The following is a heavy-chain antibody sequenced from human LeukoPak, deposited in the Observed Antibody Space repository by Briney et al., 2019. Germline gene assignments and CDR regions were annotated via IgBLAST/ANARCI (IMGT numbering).Heavy chain of an antibody. CDR2: IYYSGST. Sequence: SETLSLTCTVSGGSISSYYWSWIRQPPGKGLEWIGYIYYSGSTNYNPSLKSRVTISVDTSKNQFSLKLTSVTAADTAVYYCARTTEGGSTYGYFYYYYMDVWGKGTTVTISS. D-gene: IGHD5-18*01. CDR3: ARTTEGGSTYGYFYYYYMDV. V-gene: IGHV4-59*01. CDR1: GGSISSYY. J-gene: IGHJ6*03.